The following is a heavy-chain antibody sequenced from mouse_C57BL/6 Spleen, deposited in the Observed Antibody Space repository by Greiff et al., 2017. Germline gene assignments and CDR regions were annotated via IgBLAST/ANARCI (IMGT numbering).Heavy chain of an antibody. CDR2: ISNGGSYT. Sequence: EVMLVESGGGLVKPGGSLKLSCAASGFTFSSYAMSWVRQAPEKRLEWVATISNGGSYTYYPDNVKGRITISRDNAKNNLYLQMSHLKSEDTAMYYCARVGSSYPHWYFDVWGTGTTVTVSS. CDR1: GFTFSSYA. J-gene: IGHJ1*03. CDR3: ARVGSSYPHWYFDV. V-gene: IGHV5-4*03. D-gene: IGHD1-1*01.